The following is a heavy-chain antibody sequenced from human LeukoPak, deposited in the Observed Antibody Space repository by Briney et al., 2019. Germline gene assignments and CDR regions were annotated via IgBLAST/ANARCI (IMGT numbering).Heavy chain of an antibody. V-gene: IGHV3-9*01. J-gene: IGHJ4*02. D-gene: IGHD1-26*01. CDR1: GFTFDDYA. CDR3: ARRVGATTRYLDY. Sequence: GGSLRLSCAASGFTFDDYAMHWVRQAPGKGLEWVSGTSWNSGSIGYADSVKGRFTISRDNAKNSLYLQMNSLRAEDTAVYYCARRVGATTRYLDYWGQGTLVTVSS. CDR2: TSWNSGSI.